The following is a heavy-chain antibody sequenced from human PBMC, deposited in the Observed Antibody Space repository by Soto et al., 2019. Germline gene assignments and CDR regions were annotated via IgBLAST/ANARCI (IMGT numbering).Heavy chain of an antibody. CDR2: ISYDGSNK. Sequence: GVSLIVSCAASGFTFSSYGMHWVRQAPGKGLEWVAVISYDGSNKYYADSVKGRFTISRDNSKNTLYLQMNSLRAEDTAVYYCAKDLAYSSSWSSFDYWGQGTLVTVSS. D-gene: IGHD6-13*01. CDR3: AKDLAYSSSWSSFDY. CDR1: GFTFSSYG. V-gene: IGHV3-30*18. J-gene: IGHJ4*02.